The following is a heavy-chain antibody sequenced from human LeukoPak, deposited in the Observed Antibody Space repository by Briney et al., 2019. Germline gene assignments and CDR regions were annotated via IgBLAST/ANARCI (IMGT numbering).Heavy chain of an antibody. J-gene: IGHJ6*02. CDR3: ARLYNWNNYYYGMDV. CDR2: IYYSGRT. V-gene: IGHV4-59*08. Sequence: SETLSLTCTVSGGSISSYYWSWIRQPPGKGLEWIGYIYYSGRTNYNPSLKSRVTISVDTSKNQFSLKLSSVTAADTAVYYCARLYNWNNYYYGMDVWGQGTTVTVSS. CDR1: GGSISSYY. D-gene: IGHD1/OR15-1a*01.